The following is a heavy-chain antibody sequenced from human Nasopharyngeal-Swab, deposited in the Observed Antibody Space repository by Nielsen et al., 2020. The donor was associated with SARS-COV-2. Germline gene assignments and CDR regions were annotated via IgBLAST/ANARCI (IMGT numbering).Heavy chain of an antibody. J-gene: IGHJ4*02. CDR3: ARVPGGGAVKDD. V-gene: IGHV3-33*01. D-gene: IGHD1-26*01. CDR2: IWYDGTNK. Sequence: GESLKISCKASGFSVTSHGMHWVRQAPGKGLEWVAVIWYDGTNKFYADSVKGRFTISRDNSKNTLYLQMNSLRAEDTAMYYCARVPGGGAVKDDWGQGTLVTVSS. CDR1: GFSVTSHG.